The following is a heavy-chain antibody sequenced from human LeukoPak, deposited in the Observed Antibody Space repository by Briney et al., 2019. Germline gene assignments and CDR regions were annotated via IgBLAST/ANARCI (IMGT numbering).Heavy chain of an antibody. D-gene: IGHD2-2*01. V-gene: IGHV3-33*01. J-gene: IGHJ4*02. Sequence: GGSLRLSCPGSGFTFSSYGMHGVRQAPAKGREGVAVIWYDGSNKYYADSVKGRFTISRDNSKNTLYLQMNSLRAEDTAVYYCARGVVVVVPAATYFDYWGQGTLVTVSS. CDR1: GFTFSSYG. CDR3: ARGVVVVVPAATYFDY. CDR2: IWYDGSNK.